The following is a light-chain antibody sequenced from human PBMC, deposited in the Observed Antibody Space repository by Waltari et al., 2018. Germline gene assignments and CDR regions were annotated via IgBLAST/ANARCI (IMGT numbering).Light chain of an antibody. CDR3: QERGRT. CDR1: QSLSSH. V-gene: IGKV3-15*01. CDR2: GAS. Sequence: IVMTQSPATLSVSPGEGATLSCNASQSLSSHLAWYQQKPGQLPRLLIYGASTRATGIPARFSGSGSGTEFTLTISSLQAEDFAVYYCQERGRTFGQGTKVEIK. J-gene: IGKJ1*01.